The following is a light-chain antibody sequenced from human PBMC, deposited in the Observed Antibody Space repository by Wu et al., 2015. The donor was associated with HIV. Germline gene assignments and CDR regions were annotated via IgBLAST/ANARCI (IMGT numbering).Light chain of an antibody. Sequence: DIQMTQSPSSLSASVGDRVTITCRASQGISNYLAWYQQKPGKVPKLLIYAASTLQSGVPSRFSGSGSGTDFTLTISSLQPEDVATYYCQEYNSAPYMYSFGQGTKLEIE. CDR2: AAS. J-gene: IGKJ2*03. CDR3: QEYNSAPYMYS. V-gene: IGKV1-27*01. CDR1: QGISNY.